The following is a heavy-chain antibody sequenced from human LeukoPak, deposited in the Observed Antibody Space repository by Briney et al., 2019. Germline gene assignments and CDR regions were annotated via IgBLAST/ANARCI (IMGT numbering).Heavy chain of an antibody. J-gene: IGHJ5*01. V-gene: IGHV3-11*04. CDR2: ITSSGSGGTI. D-gene: IGHD2-15*01. CDR1: GFTVSDYY. Sequence: GGSLRLSCAASGFTVSDYYMTWIRQAPGKGLEWLSYITSSGSGGTIYQEDSVKGRFAISKDISKNTLYLDMDSLTVEDTAVYYCAAAGLGVAHWIASWGQGTLVIVSS. CDR3: AAAGLGVAHWIAS.